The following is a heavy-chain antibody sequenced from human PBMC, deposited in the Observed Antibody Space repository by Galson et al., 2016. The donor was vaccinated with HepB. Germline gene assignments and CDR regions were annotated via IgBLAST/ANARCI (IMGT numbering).Heavy chain of an antibody. J-gene: IGHJ5*02. CDR3: TKQVAEGGLGDT. V-gene: IGHV3-30*18. D-gene: IGHD2-15*01. CDR2: LSYNGLNQ. Sequence: SLRLSCAASGFTFSTYNMNWVRLAPGKGLEWVAGLSYNGLNQHYPDSLMGRFTVSRDNSKSIMYLQMDSLRPDDTAVYYCTKQVAEGGLGDTWGQGTVVTVSS. CDR1: GFTFSTYN.